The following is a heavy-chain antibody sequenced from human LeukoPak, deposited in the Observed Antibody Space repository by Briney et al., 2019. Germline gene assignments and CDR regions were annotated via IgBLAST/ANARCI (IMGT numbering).Heavy chain of an antibody. V-gene: IGHV3-7*03. CDR3: ARGCRGSYRPYYIDY. CDR2: IKLDGSEK. CDR1: GFTFGKYW. Sequence: GGSLRLSCVASGFTFGKYWMSWVRQAPGKGLEWVANIKLDGSEKNYVDSVKGRFTISRDNTKNSLYLQMNSLRVEDTAVFYCARGCRGSYRPYYIDYWGQGTLVTVSS. D-gene: IGHD1-26*01. J-gene: IGHJ4*02.